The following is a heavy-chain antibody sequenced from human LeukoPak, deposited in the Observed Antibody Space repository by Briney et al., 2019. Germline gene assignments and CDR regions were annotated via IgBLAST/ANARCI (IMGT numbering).Heavy chain of an antibody. CDR3: ATGRMTTVTLDY. J-gene: IGHJ4*02. Sequence: SKTLSLTCAVSGGPTTSINWWSWVGHPPGKGLGWFGEIYHSGSTNYNPSLKSRVTISVDKSKNQFSLKLSSVTAADTAVYYCATGRMTTVTLDYWGQGTLVTVSS. D-gene: IGHD4-11*01. CDR2: IYHSGST. CDR1: GGPTTSINW. V-gene: IGHV4-4*02.